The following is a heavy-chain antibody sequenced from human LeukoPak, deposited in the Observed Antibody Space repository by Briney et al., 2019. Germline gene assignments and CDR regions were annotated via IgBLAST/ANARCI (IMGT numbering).Heavy chain of an antibody. Sequence: GGSRKISCKGSGCSFTSYWMGWGRPMPGKGGGWMGIIYPGDSDTRYSPSFQGQVTISADKSISTAYLQWSSLKASDTAMYYCARSGGSPPNYFDYWGQGTLVTVSS. CDR1: GCSFTSYW. V-gene: IGHV5-51*01. CDR3: ARSGGSPPNYFDY. D-gene: IGHD2-15*01. J-gene: IGHJ4*02. CDR2: IYPGDSDT.